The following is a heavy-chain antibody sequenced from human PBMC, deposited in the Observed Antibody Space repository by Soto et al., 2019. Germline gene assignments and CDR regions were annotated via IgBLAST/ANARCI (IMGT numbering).Heavy chain of an antibody. CDR1: GFTFSSYT. CDR2: ITSSGDYT. J-gene: IGHJ6*03. CDR3: ERVLGYSSMDV. Sequence: GGSLRLSCAASGFTFSSYTMSWVRQAPGKRLEWVSAITSSGDYTTHADSVKGRFTISRDNSKNTLYMQMNSLRAEDTAVYYWERVLGYSSMDVGGKGTRATVP. V-gene: IGHV3-23*01. D-gene: IGHD6-13*01.